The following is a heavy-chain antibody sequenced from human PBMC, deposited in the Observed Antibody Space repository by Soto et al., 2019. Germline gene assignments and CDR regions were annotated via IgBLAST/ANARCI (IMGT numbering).Heavy chain of an antibody. D-gene: IGHD5-18*01. CDR1: GYRFTTYW. CDR2: IYPDDSDT. J-gene: IGHJ4*02. Sequence: GESLKISCEASGYRFTTYWIAWVRQMPGKGLEWMGVIYPDDSDTKYSPSFQGHVTMSVDKSINTAYLQWSSLEDSDTAIYYCERPVPIYSYGQDYFDSLGTGILVNVSS. V-gene: IGHV5-51*01. CDR3: ERPVPIYSYGQDYFDS.